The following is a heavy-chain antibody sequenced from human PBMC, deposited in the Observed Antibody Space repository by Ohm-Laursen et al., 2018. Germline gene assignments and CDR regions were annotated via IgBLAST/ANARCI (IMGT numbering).Heavy chain of an antibody. J-gene: IGHJ4*02. CDR1: GFSLSTYGVG. Sequence: TQTLTLTCTFSGFSLSTYGVGVGWIRQPPGKALEWLALIYWNDDERYSPSLQSRLTITKDTSKNQVFLTMTNVDPVDTATYYCGHSGSSSPIKYWGQGTLVTVSS. D-gene: IGHD2-2*01. CDR2: IYWNDDE. CDR3: GHSGSSSPIKY. V-gene: IGHV2-5*01.